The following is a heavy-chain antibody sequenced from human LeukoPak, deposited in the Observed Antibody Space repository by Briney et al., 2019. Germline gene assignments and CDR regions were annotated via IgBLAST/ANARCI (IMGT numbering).Heavy chain of an antibody. V-gene: IGHV3-48*01. D-gene: IGHD6-6*01. CDR1: GFTFSSYA. CDR3: APPECSSSPH. J-gene: IGHJ4*02. Sequence: HAGGSLRLSCAASGFTFSSYAMSWVRQAPGKGLEWVSYISSSSSTIYYADSVKGRFAISRDNAKNSLYLQMNSLRAEDTAVYYCAPPECSSSPHWGQGTLVAVSS. CDR2: ISSSSSTI.